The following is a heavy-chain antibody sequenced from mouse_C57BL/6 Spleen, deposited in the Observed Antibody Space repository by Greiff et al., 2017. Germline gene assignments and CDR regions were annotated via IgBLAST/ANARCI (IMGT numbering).Heavy chain of an antibody. V-gene: IGHV1-18*01. Sequence: EVKLMESGPELVKPGASVKIPCTASGYTFTDYNMDWVKQSHGKSLEWIGDINPNNGGTIYNQKFKGKATLTVDKSSSTAYMELRSLTSEDTAVYYCARWGYYDYSYYFDYWGQGTTLTVSS. D-gene: IGHD2-4*01. CDR3: ARWGYYDYSYYFDY. CDR1: GYTFTDYN. J-gene: IGHJ2*01. CDR2: INPNNGGT.